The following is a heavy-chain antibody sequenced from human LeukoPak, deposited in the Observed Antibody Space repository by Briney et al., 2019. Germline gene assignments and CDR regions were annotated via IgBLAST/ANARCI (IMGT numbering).Heavy chain of an antibody. CDR3: AREGYRGYCSSTSCHSVDY. CDR1: GGSISSGDYY. Sequence: SQTLSLTCTVSGGSISSGDYYWSWIRQPPGKGLEWIGYIYYSGSTYYNPSLKSRVTISVDTSKNQFSLKLSSVTAADTAVYYCAREGYRGYCSSTSCHSVDYWGQGTLVTVSS. CDR2: IYYSGST. V-gene: IGHV4-30-4*08. J-gene: IGHJ4*02. D-gene: IGHD2-2*02.